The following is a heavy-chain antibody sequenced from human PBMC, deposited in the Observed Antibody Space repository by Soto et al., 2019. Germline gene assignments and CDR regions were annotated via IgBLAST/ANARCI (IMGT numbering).Heavy chain of an antibody. Sequence: SETLSLTCTVSGGSISSSSYYWSWIRQPPGKGLEWIGYIYYSGSTNYNPSLKSRVTISVDTSKNQFSLKLSSVTAADTAVYYCATLLGGSGWHDAFDIWGQGTMVTVSS. CDR1: GGSISSSSYY. D-gene: IGHD6-19*01. CDR2: IYYSGST. V-gene: IGHV4-61*01. J-gene: IGHJ3*02. CDR3: ATLLGGSGWHDAFDI.